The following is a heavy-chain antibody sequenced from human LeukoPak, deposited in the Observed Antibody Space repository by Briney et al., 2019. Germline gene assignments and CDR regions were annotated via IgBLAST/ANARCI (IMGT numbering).Heavy chain of an antibody. J-gene: IGHJ4*02. Sequence: GGSLRLSCAASGFTFSSYAMSWVRQAPGKGLEWVSAISGSGGSTYYADSVKGRFTISRDNSKNTLYLQMNSLRAEDTAVYYCAKDLDVVVAAISKDYWGQGTLVTVSS. CDR2: ISGSGGST. CDR3: AKDLDVVVAAISKDY. CDR1: GFTFSSYA. V-gene: IGHV3-23*01. D-gene: IGHD2-15*01.